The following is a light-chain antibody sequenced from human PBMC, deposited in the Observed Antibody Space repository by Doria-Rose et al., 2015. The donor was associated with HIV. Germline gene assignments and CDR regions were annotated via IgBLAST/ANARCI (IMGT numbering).Light chain of an antibody. CDR3: QQYYDTPS. Sequence: DIQVTQSPESLGMSLGERATLNCKSNQSLLYTSKHYLAWYQQKPGQPPKLLIYWASTRQSGIPARFSGSGSGTDFALTISSLEAEDDAVYYCQQYYDTPSFGPGTTVDIK. CDR2: WAS. J-gene: IGKJ3*01. CDR1: QSLLYTSKHY. V-gene: IGKV4-1*01.